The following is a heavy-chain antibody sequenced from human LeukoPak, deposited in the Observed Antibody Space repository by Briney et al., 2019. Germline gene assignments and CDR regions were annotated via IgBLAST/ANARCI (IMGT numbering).Heavy chain of an antibody. J-gene: IGHJ4*02. CDR3: ARDTQVVVVAATHLDY. CDR1: GFTFSSYA. CDR2: ISYDGSNK. D-gene: IGHD2-15*01. Sequence: GRSLRLSCAASGFTFSSYAMHWVRQAPGKGLEWVAVISYDGSNKYYADSVKGRFTISRDNSKNTLYLQMNSLRAEDTAAYYCARDTQVVVVAATHLDYWGQGTLVTVSS. V-gene: IGHV3-30-3*01.